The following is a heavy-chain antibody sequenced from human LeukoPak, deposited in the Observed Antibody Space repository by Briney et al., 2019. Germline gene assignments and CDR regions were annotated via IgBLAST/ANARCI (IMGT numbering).Heavy chain of an antibody. J-gene: IGHJ4*02. CDR2: ISTSSNYI. V-gene: IGHV3-21*01. CDR1: GFTFSNYS. Sequence: GGSLRLSCAASGFTFSNYSMNWVRQAPGKGLEWVSSISTSSNYIYYADSVKGRFTISRDNAKNSLYLQMNSLRAEDTAVYYCARAGGYSYGYCDYWGQGTLVTVSS. D-gene: IGHD5-18*01. CDR3: ARAGGYSYGYCDY.